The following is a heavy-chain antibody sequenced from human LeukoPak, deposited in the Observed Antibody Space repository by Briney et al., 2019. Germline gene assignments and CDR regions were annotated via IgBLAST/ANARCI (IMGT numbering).Heavy chain of an antibody. V-gene: IGHV3-74*01. Sequence: GGSLRLSCAASGFTFSNHWMHWVRQVPGKGLVWVSRIDGGGSTTNYADPVKGRFSISRDNAKNTLYLQMNSLRAEDTAVYYCARGIDFWSGYPFDFDYWGQGTLVTVSS. CDR1: GFTFSNHW. J-gene: IGHJ4*02. D-gene: IGHD3-3*01. CDR2: IDGGGSTT. CDR3: ARGIDFWSGYPFDFDY.